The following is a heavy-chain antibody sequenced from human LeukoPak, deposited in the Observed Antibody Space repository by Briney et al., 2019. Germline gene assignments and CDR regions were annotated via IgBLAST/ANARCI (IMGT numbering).Heavy chain of an antibody. Sequence: PGGSLRLSCAASGFTFSSYGMHWVRQAPVKGLEWVAVIWYDGSNKYYADSVKGRFTISRDNSKNTLYLQMNSLRAEDTAVYYCARDPDLRDGYNFYGMDVWGQGTTVTVSS. CDR2: IWYDGSNK. CDR3: ARDPDLRDGYNFYGMDV. V-gene: IGHV3-33*01. CDR1: GFTFSSYG. J-gene: IGHJ6*02.